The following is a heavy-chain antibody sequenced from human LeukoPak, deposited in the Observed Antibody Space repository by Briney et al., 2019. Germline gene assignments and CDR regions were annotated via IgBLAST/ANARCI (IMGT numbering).Heavy chain of an antibody. Sequence: SETLSLACTVSGDSVSSGGYYWTWIRQHPGKGLEWIGYISNSGTTSYNPSLESRVSISVDTSNNQFSLRLNSVTAADTAVYYCARDVVVTASPDAFDIWGQGTMVTVSS. CDR2: ISNSGTT. CDR3: ARDVVVTASPDAFDI. V-gene: IGHV4-31*03. CDR1: GDSVSSGGYY. D-gene: IGHD2-21*02. J-gene: IGHJ3*02.